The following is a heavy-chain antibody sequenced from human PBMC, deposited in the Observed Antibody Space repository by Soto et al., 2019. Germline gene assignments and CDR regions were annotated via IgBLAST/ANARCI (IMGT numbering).Heavy chain of an antibody. D-gene: IGHD5-12*01. J-gene: IGHJ6*02. CDR3: ARRRGFPYYSGMDV. V-gene: IGHV4-30-2*01. Sequence: SETLSLTCAVSGGSISSGGYSWSWIRQPPGKGLEWIGYIYHSGSTYYNPSLKSRVTISVDRSKNQFSLKLSSVTAADTAVYYCARRRGFPYYSGMDVWGQGTTVTVSS. CDR2: IYHSGST. CDR1: GGSISSGGYS.